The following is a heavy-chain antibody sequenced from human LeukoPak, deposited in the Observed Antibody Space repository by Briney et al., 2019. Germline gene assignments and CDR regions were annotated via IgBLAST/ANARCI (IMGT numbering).Heavy chain of an antibody. CDR2: MYTGGTT. V-gene: IGHV3-53*01. CDR1: GFTVSGTH. Sequence: PGGSLRLSCAAPGFTVSGTHMSWFRQAPGKGLEWVSAMYTGGTTYYADSVKGRFTISRDNSRNTLFLHMSSLRADDTAVYYCAKDEATSGGGLASWGQGTLVTVSS. J-gene: IGHJ4*02. CDR3: AKDEATSGGGLAS. D-gene: IGHD3-16*01.